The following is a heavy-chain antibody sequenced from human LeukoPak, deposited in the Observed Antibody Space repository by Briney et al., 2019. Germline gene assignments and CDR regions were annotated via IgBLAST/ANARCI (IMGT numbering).Heavy chain of an antibody. Sequence: SVKVSCKASGGTFSIYAISWVRQAPGQGLEWMGGIIPIFGTANYAQKFQGRVTITADESTSTAYMELSSLRSDDTAVFYCARDLGGSGDLLMFNWFDSWGQGTLVTVSS. CDR1: GGTFSIYA. CDR3: ARDLGGSGDLLMFNWFDS. V-gene: IGHV1-69*01. CDR2: IIPIFGTA. D-gene: IGHD3-10*01. J-gene: IGHJ5*01.